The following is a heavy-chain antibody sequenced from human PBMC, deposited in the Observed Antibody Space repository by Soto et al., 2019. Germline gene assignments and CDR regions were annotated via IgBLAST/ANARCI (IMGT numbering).Heavy chain of an antibody. CDR2: IYYSGST. CDR1: GGSISSGGYY. Sequence: SLTCTVSGGSISSGGYYWSWIRQHPGKGLEWIRYIYYSGSTYYNPSLKSRVTISVDTSKNQFSLKLSSVTAADTAVYYCASPGYSSSWYYFDYWGQGTLVTVSS. CDR3: ASPGYSSSWYYFDY. J-gene: IGHJ4*02. D-gene: IGHD6-13*01. V-gene: IGHV4-31*03.